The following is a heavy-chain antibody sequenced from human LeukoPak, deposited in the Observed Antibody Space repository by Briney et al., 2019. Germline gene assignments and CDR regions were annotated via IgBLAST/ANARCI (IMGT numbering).Heavy chain of an antibody. CDR2: INTDGSST. J-gene: IGHJ4*02. Sequence: GGSLRLSCAASGFTFSSYWMHWVRQAPGKGLVWVSRINTDGSSTTYADSVKGRFTISRDNAKNTLYLQMNSLRADDTVVYYCAKGLMGATPYYFDYWGQGTLVTVSS. CDR3: AKGLMGATPYYFDY. CDR1: GFTFSSYW. V-gene: IGHV3-74*01. D-gene: IGHD1-26*01.